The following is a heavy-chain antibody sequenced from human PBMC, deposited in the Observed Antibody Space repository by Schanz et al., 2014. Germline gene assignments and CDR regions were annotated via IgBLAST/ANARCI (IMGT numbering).Heavy chain of an antibody. Sequence: QVQLVQSGSELKKPGASVKVSCKASRYPFTAYYMHWVRQAPGQGLEWMGRINPNSGDTNYAQKFQGRVTMTRDTSISTAYMELRRLRSDDTAVYYCARDYYDILTGYPYDTFDIWGQGTMVTVSS. D-gene: IGHD3-9*01. CDR1: RYPFTAYY. CDR3: ARDYYDILTGYPYDTFDI. J-gene: IGHJ3*02. V-gene: IGHV1-2*06. CDR2: INPNSGDT.